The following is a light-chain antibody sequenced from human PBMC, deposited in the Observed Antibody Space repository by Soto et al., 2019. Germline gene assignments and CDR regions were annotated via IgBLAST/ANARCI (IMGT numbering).Light chain of an antibody. CDR1: QGISND. CDR3: LPDYNDPLT. CDR2: AAS. J-gene: IGKJ4*01. Sequence: AVQMTQSPSSLSASVGDRVTITCQASQGISNDLGWYQQKPGKAPKLLIYAASSLQGGDPSRFSGSGSGKDFTLTISSLKPEDFETYYCLPDYNDPLTFGGGTTVPIK. V-gene: IGKV1-6*01.